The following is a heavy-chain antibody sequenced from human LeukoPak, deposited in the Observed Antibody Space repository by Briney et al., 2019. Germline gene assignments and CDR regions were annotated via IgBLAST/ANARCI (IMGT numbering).Heavy chain of an antibody. J-gene: IGHJ5*02. CDR2: IYHSGST. CDR3: ARDAAGRVRGVNWFDP. V-gene: IGHV4-30-2*01. D-gene: IGHD3-10*01. Sequence: SETLSLTCTVSGGSISSYSWSWIRQPPGKGLEWIGYIYHSGSTYYNPSLKSRVTISVDRSKNQFSLKLSSVTATDTAVYYCARDAAGRVRGVNWFDPWGQGTLVTVSS. CDR1: GGSISSYS.